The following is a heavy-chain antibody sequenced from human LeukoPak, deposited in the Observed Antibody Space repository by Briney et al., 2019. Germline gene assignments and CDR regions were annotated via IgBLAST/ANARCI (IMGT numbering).Heavy chain of an antibody. V-gene: IGHV4-61*02. Sequence: SQTLSLTCTVSGGSISSGNYYWSWIRQPAGKGLEWIRRIYTSGSTNYNPSLKSRGTISVDTSKNQFSLKLSSVTAADTAVYYCARVSGDYYASVWGQGILVTVSS. CDR1: GGSISSGNYY. J-gene: IGHJ4*02. CDR3: ARVSGDYYASV. CDR2: IYTSGST. D-gene: IGHD1-26*01.